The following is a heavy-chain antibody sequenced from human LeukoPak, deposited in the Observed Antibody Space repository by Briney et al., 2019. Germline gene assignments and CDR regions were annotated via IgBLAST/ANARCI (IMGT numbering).Heavy chain of an antibody. V-gene: IGHV4-59*01. CDR2: IYYSGST. Sequence: PSETLSLTCTVSGGSISSYYWSWIRQPPGKGLEWIGYIYYSGSTNYNPSLKSRVTISVDTSKNQFSLKLSSVTAADTAVYYCARSRMVRGVIEGYYFDYWGQGTLVTVSS. CDR1: GGSISSYY. D-gene: IGHD3-10*01. J-gene: IGHJ4*02. CDR3: ARSRMVRGVIEGYYFDY.